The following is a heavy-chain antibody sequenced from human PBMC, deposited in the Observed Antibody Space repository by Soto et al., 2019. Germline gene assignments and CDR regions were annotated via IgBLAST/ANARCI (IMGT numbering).Heavy chain of an antibody. CDR2: IHSDGSST. J-gene: IGHJ3*01. V-gene: IGHV3-74*01. D-gene: IGHD1-26*01. Sequence: DVQLVESGGGSVQPGGSLSLSCAATGFTFSYYWMHWGRQAPGKGLVWVSRIHSDGSSTTDADSVKGRFTISRDNAKKTLYLQMNSLRAEDTAVYYCARGQWGAFDLWGQGTMVTVAS. CDR1: GFTFSYYW. CDR3: ARGQWGAFDL.